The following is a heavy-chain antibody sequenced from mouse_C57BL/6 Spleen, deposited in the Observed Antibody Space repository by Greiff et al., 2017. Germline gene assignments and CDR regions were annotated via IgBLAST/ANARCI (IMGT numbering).Heavy chain of an antibody. J-gene: IGHJ4*01. CDR1: GYTFTSYW. D-gene: IGHD1-1*01. Sequence: QVQLQQSGAELVKPGASVKMSCKASGYTFTSYWITWVKQRPGQGLEWIGDIYPGSGSTNYNEKFKSKATLTVDTSSSTAYMQLSSLTSEDSAVYYCATRGVYGDYYAMDYWGQGTSVTVSS. CDR3: ATRGVYGDYYAMDY. V-gene: IGHV1-55*01. CDR2: IYPGSGST.